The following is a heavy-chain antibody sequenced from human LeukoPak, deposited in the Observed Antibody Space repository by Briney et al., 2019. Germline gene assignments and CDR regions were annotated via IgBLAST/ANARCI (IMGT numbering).Heavy chain of an antibody. Sequence: GGSLRLSCAASGFTFSSYAMSWVRQAPGKGLEWVSAISGSGGSTYYADSVRGRFTISRDNSKNTLYLQMTSLRAEDTAVYYCAKLSGYDYYFDYWGQGTLVTVSS. CDR3: AKLSGYDYYFDY. CDR2: ISGSGGST. CDR1: GFTFSSYA. D-gene: IGHD5-12*01. J-gene: IGHJ4*02. V-gene: IGHV3-23*01.